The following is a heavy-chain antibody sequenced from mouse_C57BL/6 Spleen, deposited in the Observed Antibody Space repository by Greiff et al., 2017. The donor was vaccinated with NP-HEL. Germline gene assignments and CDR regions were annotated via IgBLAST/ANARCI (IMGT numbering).Heavy chain of an antibody. CDR1: GFTFSSYA. CDR3: AREGGSSYYAMDY. V-gene: IGHV5-4*01. J-gene: IGHJ4*01. Sequence: EVQLVESGGGLVKPGGSLKLSCAASGFTFSSYAMSWVRQTPEKRLEWVATISDGGSYTYYPDNVKGRFTISRDNAKNNLYLQMSHLTSEDTAMYYCAREGGSSYYAMDYWGQGTSVTVSS. CDR2: ISDGGSYT. D-gene: IGHD1-1*01.